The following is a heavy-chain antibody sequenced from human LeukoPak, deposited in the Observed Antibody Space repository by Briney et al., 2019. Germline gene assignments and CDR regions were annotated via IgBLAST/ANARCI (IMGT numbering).Heavy chain of an antibody. CDR1: GYTFTGYY. J-gene: IGHJ1*01. D-gene: IGHD6-13*01. Sequence: ASVKVSCKASGYTFTGYYVHWVRQAPGQGLEWMGWINPNSGGTNYAQKFQGRVTMTRDTSISTAYMELSRLRSDDTAVYYCAREGIAAAGIQHWGQGNLVTVSS. CDR2: INPNSGGT. V-gene: IGHV1-2*02. CDR3: AREGIAAAGIQH.